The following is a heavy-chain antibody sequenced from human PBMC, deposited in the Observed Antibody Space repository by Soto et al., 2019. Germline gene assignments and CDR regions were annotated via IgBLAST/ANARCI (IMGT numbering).Heavy chain of an antibody. CDR2: INRDFTT. Sequence: EEQLVESGGALVQPGGSLRLSCAASGFTFTNHVMNWVRQAPGRGLEWASSINRDFTTYYADSVKGRFTISRDNAKDSLYLQMNSLGADDTAVYYCVNGDYYVGQGTLVTVSS. CDR3: VNGDYY. CDR1: GFTFTNHV. D-gene: IGHD4-17*01. J-gene: IGHJ4*02. V-gene: IGHV3-48*01.